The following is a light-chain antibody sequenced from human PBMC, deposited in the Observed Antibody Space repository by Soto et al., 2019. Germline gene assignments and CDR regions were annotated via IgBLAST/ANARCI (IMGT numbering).Light chain of an antibody. Sequence: EIVMTQSPATLSVSPGERAPLSSRASKSVGSNLAWYQQKPGQAPRLLIYGASTRATGIPARFSGSGSGTEFTLTISSLQSEDFAVYYCQQYNNWPPWTFGQGTKVEIK. J-gene: IGKJ1*01. V-gene: IGKV3-15*01. CDR1: KSVGSN. CDR3: QQYNNWPPWT. CDR2: GAS.